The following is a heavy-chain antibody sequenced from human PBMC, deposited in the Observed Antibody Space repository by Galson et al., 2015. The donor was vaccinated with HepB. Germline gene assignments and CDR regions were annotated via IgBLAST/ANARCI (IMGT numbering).Heavy chain of an antibody. CDR3: ARAASDYWYYYDSSGYYLDY. CDR1: GYTFTSYA. D-gene: IGHD3-22*01. J-gene: IGHJ4*02. Sequence: SVKVSCKASGYTFTSYAMHWVRQAPGQRLEWMGWINAGNGNTKYSQKFQGRVTITRVTSASTAYMELSSLRSEDTAVYYCARAASDYWYYYDSSGYYLDYWGQGTLVTVSS. CDR2: INAGNGNT. V-gene: IGHV1-3*01.